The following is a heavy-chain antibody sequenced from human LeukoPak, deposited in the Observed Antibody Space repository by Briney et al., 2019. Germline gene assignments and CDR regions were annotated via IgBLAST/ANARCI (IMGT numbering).Heavy chain of an antibody. CDR1: GFTFSNYG. V-gene: IGHV3-23*01. CDR2: LGGTDGNA. D-gene: IGHD3-10*01. CDR3: AKELGFAKPFDP. Sequence: GGSLRLSCAASGFTFSNYGMNWVRQAPGKGLEWVSALGGTDGNANYADSVKGRFTISRDNSKNMLYLQMNSLRAEDTALYYCAKELGFAKPFDPWGQGTLVTVSS. J-gene: IGHJ5*02.